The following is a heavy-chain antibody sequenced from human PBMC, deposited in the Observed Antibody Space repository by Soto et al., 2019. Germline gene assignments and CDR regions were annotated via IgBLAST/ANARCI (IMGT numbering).Heavy chain of an antibody. CDR1: GGSISSYY. J-gene: IGHJ4*02. Sequence: QVQLQESGPGLVKPSETLSLTCTVSGGSISSYYWSWIRQSPGKGLEWIGYIHYSGSTNYNPSLKSRVTMLVDTSRNQFSLKLSSVTAADTAVYYCARSIDSSGYYFSNCWGQGTLVTVSS. CDR2: IHYSGST. CDR3: ARSIDSSGYYFSNC. V-gene: IGHV4-59*01. D-gene: IGHD3-22*01.